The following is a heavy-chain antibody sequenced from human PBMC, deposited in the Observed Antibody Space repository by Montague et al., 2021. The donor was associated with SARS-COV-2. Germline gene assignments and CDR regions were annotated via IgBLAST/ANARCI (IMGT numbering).Heavy chain of an antibody. V-gene: IGHV4-39*07. CDR3: ARDNRIAMLVVVTRYGLDV. Sequence: SESLSLTCTVSGGSISSSSYYWGWIHQPPGKGLEWIGSIYYTGSTYYNPSLKSRVTISVDTSKNQFSLKLSSVTAADTAVYYCARDNRIAMLVVVTRYGLDVWGQGTTVTVSS. D-gene: IGHD3-22*01. J-gene: IGHJ6*02. CDR1: GGSISSSSYY. CDR2: IYYTGST.